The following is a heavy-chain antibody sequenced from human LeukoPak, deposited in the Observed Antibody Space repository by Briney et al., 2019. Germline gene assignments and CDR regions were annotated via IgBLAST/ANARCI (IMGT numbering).Heavy chain of an antibody. CDR1: GFTFSGYA. CDR2: ISGSGGST. D-gene: IGHD3-22*01. V-gene: IGHV3-23*01. J-gene: IGHJ5*01. Sequence: GGSLRLSCAASGFTFSGYAMSWVRQAPGKGLEWVSAISGSGGSTYYADSVKGRFTISRDNSKNTLYLQMNSLRADDTAVYYCAKDSSVWYQYDSSGYRNWFDSWGQGTLVAVSS. CDR3: AKDSSVWYQYDSSGYRNWFDS.